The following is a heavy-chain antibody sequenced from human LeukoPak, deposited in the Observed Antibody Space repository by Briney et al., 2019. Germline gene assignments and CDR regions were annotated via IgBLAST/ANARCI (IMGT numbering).Heavy chain of an antibody. CDR1: GYSFTSYW. D-gene: IGHD6-13*01. J-gene: IGHJ4*02. V-gene: IGHV5-51*01. Sequence: GESLKISCKGSGYSFTSYWIAWVRQMPGEGLAWMGIIRPSDSDTRYSPSFQGQVTISADKSINTAYLQWGSLKASDTAMYYCARHRYSSSWTDFDSWGQGTLVTVSS. CDR3: ARHRYSSSWTDFDS. CDR2: IRPSDSDT.